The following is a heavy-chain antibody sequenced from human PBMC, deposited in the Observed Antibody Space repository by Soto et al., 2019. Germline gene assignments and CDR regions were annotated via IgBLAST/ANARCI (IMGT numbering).Heavy chain of an antibody. D-gene: IGHD2-21*01. V-gene: IGHV2-26*01. CDR2: IFSNDEK. J-gene: IGHJ6*02. CDR3: ARIRGIGKFYYYYGMAV. Sequence: VTLKESGPVLVKPTETLTLTCTVSGFSLSNARMGVSWIRQPPGKALEWLAHIFSNDEKSYSTSLKSRLTISKDTSKSQVVLTMTNMDPVDTATYYCARIRGIGKFYYYYGMAVWGQGTTVTVSS. CDR1: GFSLSNARMG.